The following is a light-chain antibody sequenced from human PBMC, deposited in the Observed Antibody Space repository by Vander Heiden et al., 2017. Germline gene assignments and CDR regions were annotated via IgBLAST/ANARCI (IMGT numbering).Light chain of an antibody. CDR3: QSYDSSNHVV. CDR1: SGSIASNY. J-gene: IGLJ2*01. CDR2: EDN. Sequence: NFMLTQPHPVSESPGKTVTTSCTRSSGSIASNYVQWYQQRPGSSPTTVIYEDNQRPSGVPDRFSGSIDSSSNSASLTISGLKTEDEADYYCQSYDSSNHVVFGGGTKLTVL. V-gene: IGLV6-57*01.